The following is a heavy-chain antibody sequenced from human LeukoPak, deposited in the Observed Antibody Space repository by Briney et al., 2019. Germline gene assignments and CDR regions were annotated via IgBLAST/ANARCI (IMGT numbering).Heavy chain of an antibody. J-gene: IGHJ4*02. CDR3: ARTPHPVATRHLDY. Sequence: GRSLRLSCAASGFTFSSYAMHWVRQAPGKGLEWVAVIPYDGSNKYYADSVKGRFTISRDNSKNTLYLQMNSLRAEDTAVYYCARTPHPVATRHLDYWGQGTLVTVSS. V-gene: IGHV3-30-3*01. D-gene: IGHD5-12*01. CDR2: IPYDGSNK. CDR1: GFTFSSYA.